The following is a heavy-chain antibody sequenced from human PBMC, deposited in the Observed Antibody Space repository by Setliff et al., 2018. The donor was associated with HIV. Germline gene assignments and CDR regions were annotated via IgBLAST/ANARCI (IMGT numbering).Heavy chain of an antibody. D-gene: IGHD5-18*01. Sequence: PSETLSLTCAVYGGSFSGYYWSWIRQPPGKGLEWIGEINHSGSTNYKPSLKSRVTISVDTSKNQFSLTLSSVTAADTAVYYCAREIPYSFGYYFDYWGQGTLVTVSS. CDR1: GGSFSGYY. V-gene: IGHV4-34*01. CDR3: AREIPYSFGYYFDY. CDR2: INHSGST. J-gene: IGHJ4*02.